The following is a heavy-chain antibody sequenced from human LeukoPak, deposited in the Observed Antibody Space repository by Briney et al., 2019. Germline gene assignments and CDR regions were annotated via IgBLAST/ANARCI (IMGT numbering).Heavy chain of an antibody. J-gene: IGHJ4*02. V-gene: IGHV3-23*01. CDR1: GFTFSSYG. D-gene: IGHD1-26*01. Sequence: GGSLRLSCAASGFTFSSYGMSWVRQAPGKGLDWVSGISGSGGSTYYADSVKGRFTISRDNSKNTLHLQMDSLRAEDTAVYYCAKDRNSGSYFSPFDYWGQGTLVTVSS. CDR3: AKDRNSGSYFSPFDY. CDR2: ISGSGGST.